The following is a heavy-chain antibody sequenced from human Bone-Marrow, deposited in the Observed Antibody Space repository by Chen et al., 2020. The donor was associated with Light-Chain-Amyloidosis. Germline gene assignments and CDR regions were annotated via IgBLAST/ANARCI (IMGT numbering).Heavy chain of an antibody. CDR3: ARRRDGYNFDY. CDR1: GYTFPNYW. CDR2: IYPDDSDA. J-gene: IGHJ4*02. Sequence: EVQLEQSGPEVKKPGESLKISCKGYGYTFPNYWIGWVRQMPGKGREWMGVIYPDDSDARYSPSFEGQVTISADKSITTAYLQWRSLKASDTAMYYCARRRDGYNFDYWGQGTLVTVSS. D-gene: IGHD5-12*01. V-gene: IGHV5-51*01.